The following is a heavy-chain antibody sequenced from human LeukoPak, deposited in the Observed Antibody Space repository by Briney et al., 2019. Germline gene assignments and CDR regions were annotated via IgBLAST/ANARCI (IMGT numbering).Heavy chain of an antibody. CDR1: GFTFSSYS. CDR3: ARGGDDSSGYSFDY. CDR2: ISSSSTYI. J-gene: IGHJ4*02. V-gene: IGHV3-21*01. Sequence: GGSLRLSCAASGFTFSSYSMNWVRQAPGKGLYWVSSISSSSTYIHYADSMKGRFTISRDNAKNSLYLQMNSLRAEDTAVYYCARGGDDSSGYSFDYWGQGTLGTVSS. D-gene: IGHD3-22*01.